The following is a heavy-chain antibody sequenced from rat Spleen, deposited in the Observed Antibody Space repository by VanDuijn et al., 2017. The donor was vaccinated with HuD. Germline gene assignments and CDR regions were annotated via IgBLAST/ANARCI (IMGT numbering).Heavy chain of an antibody. V-gene: IGHV5-7*01. Sequence: EVQLVESGGGLVQPGRSLKLSCAASGFTFSDYNMAWVRQAPKKGLEWVATITSGDSNTYYPDSVKGRFTISRDNATSTLYLQMDSLRSEDTATYYCTTANSGGYSELYYFDYWGQGVMVTVSS. CDR2: ITSGDSNT. J-gene: IGHJ2*01. CDR3: TTANSGGYSELYYFDY. CDR1: GFTFSDYN. D-gene: IGHD1-11*01.